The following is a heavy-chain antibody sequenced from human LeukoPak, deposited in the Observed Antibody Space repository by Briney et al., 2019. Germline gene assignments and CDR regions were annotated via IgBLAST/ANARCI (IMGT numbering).Heavy chain of an antibody. V-gene: IGHV2-5*02. D-gene: IGHD3-22*01. Sequence: SGPTLVNPTQTLTLTCTFSGFSLSTSGVGVGWIRQPPGKALEWLALIYWDDDKRYSPSLKSRLTITKDTSKNQVVLTMTNMDPVDTATYYCAHTYYDSSGYYDDAFDIWGQGTMVTVSS. CDR3: AHTYYDSSGYYDDAFDI. CDR1: GFSLSTSGVG. CDR2: IYWDDDK. J-gene: IGHJ3*02.